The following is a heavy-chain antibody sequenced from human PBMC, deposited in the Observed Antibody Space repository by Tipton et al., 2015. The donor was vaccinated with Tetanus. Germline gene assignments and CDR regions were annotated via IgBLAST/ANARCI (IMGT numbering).Heavy chain of an antibody. D-gene: IGHD1-7*01. CDR3: ARVSREGPELELDAFDI. CDR1: GGTFSSYA. Sequence: QLVQSGAEVKKPGSSVKVSCKASGGTFSSYAISWVRQAPGQGLEWMGGIIPIFGTANYAQKFQGRVAITADESTSTAYMELSSLRSEDTAVYYCARVSREGPELELDAFDIWGQGTMVTVSS. CDR2: IIPIFGTA. J-gene: IGHJ3*02. V-gene: IGHV1-69*01.